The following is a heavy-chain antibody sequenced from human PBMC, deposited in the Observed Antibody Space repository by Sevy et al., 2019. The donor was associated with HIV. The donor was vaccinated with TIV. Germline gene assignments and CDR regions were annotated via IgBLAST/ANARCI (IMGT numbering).Heavy chain of an antibody. V-gene: IGHV1-2*02. CDR3: ARSHDGTYLGAFDL. D-gene: IGHD1-26*01. CDR2: INPTSGDT. CDR1: GYTFKSQY. J-gene: IGHJ3*01. Sequence: ASVKVSCKASGYTFKSQYMHWVRQAPGQGLEWMAWINPTSGDTNYAQKFQGRVTVTRDTSISTAYMELSSLTSDDTAVYFFARSHDGTYLGAFDLWGQGTMVTVSS.